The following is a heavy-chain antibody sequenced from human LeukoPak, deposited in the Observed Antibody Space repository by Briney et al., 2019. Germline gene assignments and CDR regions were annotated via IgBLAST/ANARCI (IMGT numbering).Heavy chain of an antibody. CDR3: ASSYYYGSGSPNYYYYMDV. V-gene: IGHV4-59*01. J-gene: IGHJ6*03. Sequence: PSETLSLTCTVSGGSISSYYWSWIRQPPGKGLEWIGYIYYSGSTNYNPSLKSRVTISVDTSKNQFSLKLSSVTAADTAVYYCASSYYYGSGSPNYYYYMDVWGKGTTVTISS. CDR2: IYYSGST. D-gene: IGHD3-10*01. CDR1: GGSISSYY.